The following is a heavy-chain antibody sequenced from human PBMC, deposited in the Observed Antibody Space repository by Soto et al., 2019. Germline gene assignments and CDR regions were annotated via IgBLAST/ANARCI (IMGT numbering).Heavy chain of an antibody. J-gene: IGHJ4*02. D-gene: IGHD2-2*02. V-gene: IGHV3-23*01. Sequence: GGSLRLSCAASGFTFSSYAMNWVRPAPGKGLEWASGITASGGSTSYADSVKGRFTISRDNSKNTLYLQMNSLRAEDTAVYYCAHTQGIVLVPAAIWYWGQGTLVTVSS. CDR2: ITASGGST. CDR1: GFTFSSYA. CDR3: AHTQGIVLVPAAIWY.